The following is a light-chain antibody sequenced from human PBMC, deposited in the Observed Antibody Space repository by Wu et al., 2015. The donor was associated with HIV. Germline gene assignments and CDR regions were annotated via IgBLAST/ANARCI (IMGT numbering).Light chain of an antibody. Sequence: EIVLTQSPGTLSLSPGERATLSCRASQSVSSSYLAWYQQKPGQAPRLLMYGASKRATDIPARFSGSGSGTEFTLTISSLQSEDVAVYYCQQYDNWPRRTFGQGTKVEIK. J-gene: IGKJ1*01. CDR1: QSVSSSY. CDR3: QQYDNWPRRT. CDR2: GAS. V-gene: IGKV3-15*01.